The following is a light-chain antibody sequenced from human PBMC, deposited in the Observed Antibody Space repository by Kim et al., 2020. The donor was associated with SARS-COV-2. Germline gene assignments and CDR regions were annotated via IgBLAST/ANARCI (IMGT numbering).Light chain of an antibody. J-gene: IGLJ2*01. CDR3: CSYTGSSTLV. CDR2: DVT. V-gene: IGLV2-14*03. Sequence: QSALTQPASVSGSPGQTITISCTGTSSDVGAYNYVSWYQEHPGKAPKLMIYDVTNRPSGVSNRFSGSKSGNTASLTISGLQAEDEADYYCCSYTGSSTLVFGGGTKLTVL. CDR1: SSDVGAYNY.